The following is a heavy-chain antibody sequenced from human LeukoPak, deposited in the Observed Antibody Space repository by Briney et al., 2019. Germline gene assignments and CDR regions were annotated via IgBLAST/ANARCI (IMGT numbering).Heavy chain of an antibody. CDR1: GVSISTNY. CDR3: ACRVAGTGFDY. V-gene: IGHV4-59*08. CDR2: IYYSGST. D-gene: IGHD3-10*01. Sequence: SETLSLTCNVSGVSISTNYWSWIRQPPGKGLEWIGYIYYSGSTNNNPSLRSRVTISVDTSKNQFSLKLSSVTAADTAVYYCACRVAGTGFDYWGQGTLVTVSS. J-gene: IGHJ4*02.